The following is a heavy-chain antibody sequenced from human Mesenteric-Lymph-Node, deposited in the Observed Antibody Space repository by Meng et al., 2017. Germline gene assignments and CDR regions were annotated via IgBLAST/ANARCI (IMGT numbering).Heavy chain of an antibody. CDR3: ARDRKGDFWSGYNYYGMDV. CDR2: IWYDGSNK. D-gene: IGHD3-3*01. Sequence: GESLKISCAASGFTFSSYGMHWVRQAPGKGLEWVAVIWYDGSNKYYADSVKGRFTISRDNSKNTLYLQMNSLRAEDTAVYYCARDRKGDFWSGYNYYGMDVWGQGTTVTVSS. CDR1: GFTFSSYG. J-gene: IGHJ6*02. V-gene: IGHV3-33*01.